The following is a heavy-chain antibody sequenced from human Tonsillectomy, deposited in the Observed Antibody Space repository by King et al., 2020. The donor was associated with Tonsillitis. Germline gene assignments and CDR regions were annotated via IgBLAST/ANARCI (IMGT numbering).Heavy chain of an antibody. CDR2: ISYDGSNK. V-gene: IGHV3-30*18. CDR1: GFTFSSYA. D-gene: IGHD1-14*01. CDR3: AKDLRYRDSLYYFDY. Sequence: VQLVESGGGVVQPGRSLRLSCAASGFTFSSYAMHWVRQAPGKGLEWVAVISYDGSNKYYADSVKGRFTISGDNSKNTLYLQMNSLRAEDTAVYYCAKDLRYRDSLYYFDYWGQGTLVTVSS. J-gene: IGHJ4*02.